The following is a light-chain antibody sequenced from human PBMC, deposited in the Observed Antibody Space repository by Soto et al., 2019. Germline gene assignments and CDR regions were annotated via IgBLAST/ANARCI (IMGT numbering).Light chain of an antibody. V-gene: IGKV1-5*01. CDR2: DAS. Sequence: DIQMTQCPASLSSSVGDRVTITYRVSQSVNKWLAWFQQKPGKVPKLLIFDASTLQTGVPSRFSGSGSGRDFTLTISSLQPEDFATYYCQQSYRTPPITFGQGTRLEIK. J-gene: IGKJ5*01. CDR1: QSVNKW. CDR3: QQSYRTPPIT.